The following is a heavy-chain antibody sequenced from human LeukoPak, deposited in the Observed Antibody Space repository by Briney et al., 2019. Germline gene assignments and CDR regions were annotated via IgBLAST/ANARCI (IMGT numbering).Heavy chain of an antibody. CDR1: GYTFTSYG. J-gene: IGHJ6*02. CDR2: ISAYNGNT. Sequence: ASVKVSCKASGYTFTSYGISWVRQAPGQGLEWMGWISAYNGNTNYAQKLQGRVTMTTDTSTSTAYMELRSLRSDDTAVYYCASCGYSGFRELYYYYGMDVWGQGTTVTVSS. CDR3: ASCGYSGFRELYYYYGMDV. D-gene: IGHD5-12*01. V-gene: IGHV1-18*01.